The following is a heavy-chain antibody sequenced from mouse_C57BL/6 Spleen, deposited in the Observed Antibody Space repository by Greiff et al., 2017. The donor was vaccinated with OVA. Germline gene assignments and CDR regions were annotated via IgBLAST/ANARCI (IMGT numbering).Heavy chain of an antibody. D-gene: IGHD1-1*01. CDR2: INPNNGGT. J-gene: IGHJ4*01. CDR1: GYTFTDYN. Sequence: EVQLQQSGPELVKPGASVKIPCKASGYTFTDYNMDWVKQSHGKSLEWIGDINPNNGGTIYNQKFKGKATLTVDKSSSTAYMELRSLTSEDTAVYYCARETTVVAEGAMDYWGQGTSVTVSS. V-gene: IGHV1-18*01. CDR3: ARETTVVAEGAMDY.